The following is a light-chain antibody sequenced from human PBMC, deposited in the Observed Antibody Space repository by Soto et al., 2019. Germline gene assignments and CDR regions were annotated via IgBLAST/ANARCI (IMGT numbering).Light chain of an antibody. J-gene: IGLJ1*01. CDR1: GSDVGDYNS. V-gene: IGLV2-14*03. CDR3: TSYTRSSAPNYV. CDR2: DVI. Sequence: QSALTQPASVSGSPGQSITISCTGTGSDVGDYNSVSWYQQHPGKAPKLMIYDVINRPSGISNRFSGSKSGNTASLTISGLQAEDEADYYCTSYTRSSAPNYVFGTGTKVTVL.